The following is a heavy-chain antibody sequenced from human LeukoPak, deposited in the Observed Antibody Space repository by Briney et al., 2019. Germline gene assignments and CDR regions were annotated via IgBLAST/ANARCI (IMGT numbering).Heavy chain of an antibody. J-gene: IGHJ4*02. CDR2: INPSGGST. Sequence: ASVKVSCKASGYTFTSYYMHWVRQAPGQGLEWMGIINPSGGSTSYAQKFQGRVTMTRDTSTSTVYIELSSPRSEDTAVYYCTRDTIDYDYVWGSYRPRPAYFDYWGQGTLVTVSS. CDR3: TRDTIDYDYVWGSYRPRPAYFDY. CDR1: GYTFTSYY. D-gene: IGHD3-16*02. V-gene: IGHV1-46*01.